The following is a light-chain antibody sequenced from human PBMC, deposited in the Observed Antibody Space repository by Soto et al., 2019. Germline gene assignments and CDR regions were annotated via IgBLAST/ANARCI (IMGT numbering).Light chain of an antibody. CDR3: LSFDSSLSVV. J-gene: IGLJ2*01. V-gene: IGLV1-40*01. Sequence: QSVLTQPPSMSGAPGQRVTISCTGSSSNIGAGYDVHWYQQLPGRAPKLLIYGNTNRPSGVPDRFSGSKSSTSASLAITGLQAEDEADYYCLSFDSSLSVVFGGGTKLTVL. CDR1: SSNIGAGYD. CDR2: GNT.